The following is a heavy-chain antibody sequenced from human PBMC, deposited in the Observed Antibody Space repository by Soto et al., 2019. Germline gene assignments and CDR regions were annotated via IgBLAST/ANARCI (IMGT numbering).Heavy chain of an antibody. Sequence: ASVKVSCKASGYTFTSYYMHWVRLAPGQGLEWMGIINPSGGSTSYAQKFQGRVTMTRDTSTSTVYMELSSLRSEDTAVYYCASDKAVADNHDAFDIWGQGTRVTV. D-gene: IGHD6-19*01. CDR2: INPSGGST. V-gene: IGHV1-46*01. J-gene: IGHJ3*02. CDR3: ASDKAVADNHDAFDI. CDR1: GYTFTSYY.